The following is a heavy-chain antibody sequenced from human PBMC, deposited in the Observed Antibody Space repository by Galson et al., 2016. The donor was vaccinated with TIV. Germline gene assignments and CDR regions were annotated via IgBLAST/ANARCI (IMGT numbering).Heavy chain of an antibody. CDR2: MNPSGGGT. CDR1: GYTFTRYY. V-gene: IGHV1-46*01. J-gene: IGHJ3*02. D-gene: IGHD6-13*01. CDR3: ASGSDSRWTLDI. Sequence: SVKVSCKASGYTFTRYYIHWVRQAPGQGLEWMGAMNPSGGGTNHAQNFQGRVTLTRDTSTTPVYMELSTLRSEGTAVYDCASGSDSRWTLDIWGQGTMVTVSS.